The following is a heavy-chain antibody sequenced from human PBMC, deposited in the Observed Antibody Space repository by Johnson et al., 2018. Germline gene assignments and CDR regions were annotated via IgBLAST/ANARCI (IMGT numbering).Heavy chain of an antibody. D-gene: IGHD3-3*01. J-gene: IGHJ5*02. CDR1: GYTFTSYD. V-gene: IGHV1-8*01. CDR3: ARGIWNGLFDP. Sequence: QVQLVESGAEVKKPGASVKVSCKASGYTFTSYDINWVRQATGHGLEWMGWMSPKSGNTVYAQKFRDRVPITRNIPISTVYMELGSLRSEDTAVYYWARGIWNGLFDPWGLGTLVTVSS. CDR2: MSPKSGNT.